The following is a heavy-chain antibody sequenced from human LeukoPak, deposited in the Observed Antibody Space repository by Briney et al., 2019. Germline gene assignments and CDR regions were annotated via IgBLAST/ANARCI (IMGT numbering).Heavy chain of an antibody. CDR2: IYHSGTT. Sequence: GSLRLSCAASGFTFSSYWMSWVRQAPGKGLEWIGEIYHSGTTNYNPSLKSRVSISLDKSKNQLSLKVNSVTAADTAVYYCARDRGGLTYGKDIWGQGTTVTVSS. J-gene: IGHJ6*02. CDR3: ARDRGGLTYGKDI. D-gene: IGHD2-15*01. V-gene: IGHV4-4*02. CDR1: GFTFSSYW.